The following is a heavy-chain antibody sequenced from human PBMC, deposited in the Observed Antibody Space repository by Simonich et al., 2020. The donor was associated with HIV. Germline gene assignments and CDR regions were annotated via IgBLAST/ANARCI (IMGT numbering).Heavy chain of an antibody. D-gene: IGHD1-26*01. V-gene: IGHV3-30*07. J-gene: IGHJ4*02. CDR1: GFTFSSYA. CDR3: ARDSGSYHGLFDY. CDR2: ISYDGSNK. Sequence: QVQLVESGGGVVQPGRSLRLSCAASGFTFSSYAMHWVRQAPGKGLEWVAVISYDGSNKYYADAGKGRFTISRDNSKNTLYLQMNSLRAEDTAVYYCARDSGSYHGLFDYWGQGTLVTVSS.